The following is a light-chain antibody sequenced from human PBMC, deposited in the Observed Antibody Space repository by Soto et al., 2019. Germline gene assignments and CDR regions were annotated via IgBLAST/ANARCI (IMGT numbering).Light chain of an antibody. J-gene: IGLJ3*02. CDR3: SVWDDSLNGWV. V-gene: IGLV1-44*01. Sequence: QSVLTQPPSASGTPGQRVTISCSGSNSNIGSHTVNWYQQLPGMAPKLLMYSNNQRPSGVPDRFSGSKSGTSASLAISGLQSEEEADYYCSVWDDSLNGWVFGGGTKLTVL. CDR2: SNN. CDR1: NSNIGSHT.